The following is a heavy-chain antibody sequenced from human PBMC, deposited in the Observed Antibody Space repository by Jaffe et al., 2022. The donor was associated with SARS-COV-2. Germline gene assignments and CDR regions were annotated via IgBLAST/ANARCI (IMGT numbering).Heavy chain of an antibody. CDR3: AKDRSPGFDTAMVGGY. J-gene: IGHJ4*02. CDR2: ISGSGGST. Sequence: EVQLLESGGGLVQPGGSLRLSCAASGFTFSSYAMSWVRQAPGKGLEWVSAISGSGGSTYYADSVKGRFTISRDNSKNTLYLQMNSLRAEDTAVYYCAKDRSPGFDTAMVGGYWGQGTLVTVSS. CDR1: GFTFSSYA. V-gene: IGHV3-23*01. D-gene: IGHD5-18*01.